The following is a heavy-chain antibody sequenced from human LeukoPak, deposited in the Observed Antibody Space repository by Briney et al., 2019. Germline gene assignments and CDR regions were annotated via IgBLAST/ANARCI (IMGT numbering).Heavy chain of an antibody. Sequence: PGGSLRLSCAASGFTFTSYAMSWVRQAPGKGPEWVSCISGSGGYTYYPDSVKGRFTISRDNSKNTLYLQMNSLRAEDTAVYYCAKGAFERFGEPSDYWGQGTLVTVSS. CDR2: ISGSGGYT. CDR1: GFTFTSYA. D-gene: IGHD3-10*01. J-gene: IGHJ4*02. V-gene: IGHV3-23*01. CDR3: AKGAFERFGEPSDY.